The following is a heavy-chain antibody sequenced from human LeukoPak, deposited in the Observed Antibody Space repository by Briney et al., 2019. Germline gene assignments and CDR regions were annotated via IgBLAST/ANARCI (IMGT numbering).Heavy chain of an antibody. CDR1: GFTFSSYW. CDR2: IASDGSST. D-gene: IGHD4-23*01. Sequence: GGSLRLSCAASGFTFSSYWMNWVRQAPGKGLVWVSRIASDGSSTTYADSVKGRFSISKDNAKNTLYLQMNSLRVEDTAVYYCARGRPHGNDYWGQGALVTVSS. CDR3: ARGRPHGNDY. V-gene: IGHV3-74*01. J-gene: IGHJ4*02.